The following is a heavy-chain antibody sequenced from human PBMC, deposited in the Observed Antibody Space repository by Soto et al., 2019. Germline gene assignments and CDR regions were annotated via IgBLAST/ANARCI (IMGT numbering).Heavy chain of an antibody. V-gene: IGHV3-30*18. CDR2: ISYDGTNK. D-gene: IGHD6-13*01. CDR1: GFTFSSYG. CDR3: AKDHGYSSWYLSPTENWLDP. Sequence: QVQLVESGGGVVQPGRSLRLSCAASGFTFSSYGMHWVRQAPGKGLEWVAVISYDGTNKFYGDTVKGRFTISRDNSKNTLYLQMNSLRVEDTAIYFCAKDHGYSSWYLSPTENWLDPWGQGTLVTVSS. J-gene: IGHJ5*02.